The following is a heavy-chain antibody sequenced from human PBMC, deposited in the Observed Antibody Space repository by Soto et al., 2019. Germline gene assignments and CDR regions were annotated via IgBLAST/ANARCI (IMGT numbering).Heavy chain of an antibody. D-gene: IGHD2-15*01. CDR2: ISYDGSNK. Sequence: PGGSLRLSCAASGFTFSSYAMHWVRQAPGKGLEWVAVISYDGSNKYYADSVKGRFTISRDNSKNTLYLQMNSLRAEDTAVYYCARGGPRGRGRYYYYYYGMDVWGQGTTVTVSS. J-gene: IGHJ6*02. CDR1: GFTFSSYA. V-gene: IGHV3-30-3*01. CDR3: ARGGPRGRGRYYYYYYGMDV.